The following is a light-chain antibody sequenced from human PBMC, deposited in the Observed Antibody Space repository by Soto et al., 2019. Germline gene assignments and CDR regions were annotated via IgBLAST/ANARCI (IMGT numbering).Light chain of an antibody. CDR2: DTS. J-gene: IGKJ2*01. Sequence: EVVMRQSPATLSVSPGEGATLSCRASQGIGDTLAWYQHKPGQTPRLLIYDTSTRATGVPTRFSGSRSGAEFTLTISSLEPEDFAVYYCHQYGLLPRHPFGQGTKLEIK. CDR3: HQYGLLPRHP. CDR1: QGIGDT. V-gene: IGKV3-15*01.